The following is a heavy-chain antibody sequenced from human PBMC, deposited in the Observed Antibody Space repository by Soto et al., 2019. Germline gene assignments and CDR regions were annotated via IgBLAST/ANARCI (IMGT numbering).Heavy chain of an antibody. V-gene: IGHV4-4*07. J-gene: IGHJ4*02. CDR2: IHTTAGP. Sequence: QVQLQESGPGLVKPSETLSLTCTVSGGSISSYYWSWIRQPAGKGMEWIGRIHTTAGPNYNPSLTSRVTLSIDTSNTQVSLRLCSLTAADTAVYYCARALSSAAGLYFDFWGQGTRVTVSS. D-gene: IGHD6-25*01. CDR3: ARALSSAAGLYFDF. CDR1: GGSISSYY.